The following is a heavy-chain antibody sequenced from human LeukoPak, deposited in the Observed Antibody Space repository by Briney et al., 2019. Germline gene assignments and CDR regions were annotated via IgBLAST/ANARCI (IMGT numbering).Heavy chain of an antibody. Sequence: SVKVSCKASGGTFSSYAISWVRQAPGQGLEWMGRIIPIFGTANYAQKFQGRVTITTDESTSTAYMELSSLRSEDTAVYYCASRRLIGYSGYDYDYWGQGTLVTVSS. J-gene: IGHJ4*02. D-gene: IGHD5-12*01. V-gene: IGHV1-69*05. CDR1: GGTFSSYA. CDR2: IIPIFGTA. CDR3: ASRRLIGYSGYDYDY.